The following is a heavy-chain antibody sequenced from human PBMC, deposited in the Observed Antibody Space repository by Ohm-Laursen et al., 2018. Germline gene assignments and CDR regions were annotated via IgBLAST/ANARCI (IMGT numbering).Heavy chain of an antibody. D-gene: IGHD2-2*01. CDR1: GFTFSSYA. V-gene: IGHV3-23*01. J-gene: IGHJ4*02. CDR2: ISGSGGST. Sequence: LSLTCAASGFTFSSYAMSWVRQAPGKGLEWVSAISGSGGSTYYADSVKGRFTISRDNSKNTLYLQMNSLRAEDTAVYYCAKAQDIVVVPAAWGQGTLVTVSS. CDR3: AKAQDIVVVPAA.